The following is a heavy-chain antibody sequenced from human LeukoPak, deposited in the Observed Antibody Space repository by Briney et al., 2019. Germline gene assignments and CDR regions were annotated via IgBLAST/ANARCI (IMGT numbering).Heavy chain of an antibody. D-gene: IGHD2-15*01. J-gene: IGHJ6*02. CDR3: ENLFLGSVYGMDV. Sequence: WGSLRLSCAASGVTLSDHHMGWVRQAPGKGLEWVAVISYDGSNKYYADYVKGLFTISRDNSKNTLYLQMKSLRAEATAVYYCENLFLGSVYGMDVWGQGTPVTVSS. CDR2: ISYDGSNK. CDR1: GVTLSDHH. V-gene: IGHV3-30*18.